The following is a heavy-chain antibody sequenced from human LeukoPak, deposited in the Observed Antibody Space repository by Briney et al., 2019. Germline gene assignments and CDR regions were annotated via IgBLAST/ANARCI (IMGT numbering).Heavy chain of an antibody. V-gene: IGHV4-34*01. CDR2: IYHSGST. D-gene: IGHD5-18*01. CDR3: ARARGGYSYGYHY. CDR1: GGSFSGYY. Sequence: PSETLSLTCAVYGGSFSGYYWSWIRQPPGKGLEWIGEIYHSGSTNYNPSLKSRVTISVDTSKNQFSLKLSSVTAADTAVYYCARARGGYSYGYHYWGQGTLVTVSS. J-gene: IGHJ4*02.